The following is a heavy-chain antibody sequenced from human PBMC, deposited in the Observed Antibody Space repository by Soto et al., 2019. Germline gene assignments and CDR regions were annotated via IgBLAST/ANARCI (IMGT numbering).Heavy chain of an antibody. V-gene: IGHV3-21*01. CDR2: ISSSSSHI. Sequence: EVQLVESGGGLVKPGGSLRLSCAASGFTFSSYSMNWVRQAPGKGLEWVSCISSSSSHIYYADSVKGRFTISRDNATHSLYPPRNSVRAEYTAVHYCATSLGIWGHGTTVTVSS. CDR3: ATSLGI. D-gene: IGHD3-16*02. J-gene: IGHJ6*02. CDR1: GFTFSSYS.